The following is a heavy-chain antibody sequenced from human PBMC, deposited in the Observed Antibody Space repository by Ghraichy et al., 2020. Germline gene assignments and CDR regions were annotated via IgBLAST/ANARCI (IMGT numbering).Heavy chain of an antibody. CDR3: ARPQLANHYQYYGLDV. Sequence: GGSLRLSCAASGFTFSSYGMHWVRQAPGKGLEWVAIIWYDGGDKFYADSVKGRFTVSRDNSKNTLYLQMNSLRAEDTAVYYCARPQLANHYQYYGLDVWGQGTTVTVSS. CDR1: GFTFSSYG. V-gene: IGHV3-33*01. CDR2: IWYDGGDK. J-gene: IGHJ6*02. D-gene: IGHD5-12*01.